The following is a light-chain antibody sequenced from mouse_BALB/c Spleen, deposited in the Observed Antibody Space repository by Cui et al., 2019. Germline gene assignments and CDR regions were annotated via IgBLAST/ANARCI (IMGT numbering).Light chain of an antibody. CDR2: LTS. CDR3: QQWSSNPLT. V-gene: IGKV4-68*01. Sequence: QIVPTQSPALMSASQGVKVTMTCTASSSVSYMYWYQQKPRSSPKPWIYLTSNLASGVPARFSGSGSGTSYSLTISSMEAEDAATYYCQQWSSNPLTFGAGTKLELK. J-gene: IGKJ5*01. CDR1: SSVSY.